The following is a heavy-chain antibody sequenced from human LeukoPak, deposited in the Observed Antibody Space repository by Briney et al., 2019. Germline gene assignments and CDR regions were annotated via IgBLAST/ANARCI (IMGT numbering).Heavy chain of an antibody. CDR3: ARDSGYDLDY. Sequence: GGSLRLSCAAPEFTFSDYSMNWVRQAPGKGLEWVSSISSSSTYIYYADSVKGRFTISRDNAKNSLYLQMNSLRAEDAAVYYCARDSGYDLDYWGQGTLVTVSS. CDR1: EFTFSDYS. D-gene: IGHD5-12*01. J-gene: IGHJ4*02. CDR2: ISSSSTYI. V-gene: IGHV3-21*01.